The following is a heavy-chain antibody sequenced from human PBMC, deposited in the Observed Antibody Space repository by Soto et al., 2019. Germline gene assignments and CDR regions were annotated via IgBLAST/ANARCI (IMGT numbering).Heavy chain of an antibody. CDR1: GGSISSYY. CDR2: IYYSGST. V-gene: IGHV4-59*01. Sequence: SETLSLPCTVSGGSISSYYWSSLRTPPGKGLEWIGYIYYSGSTNYNPSLKSRVTISVDTSKNQFSLKLSSVTAADTAVYYCARERGKHYCSSTSCYTGGYYYYYYGMDVWGQGTTVTVSS. J-gene: IGHJ6*02. CDR3: ARERGKHYCSSTSCYTGGYYYYYYGMDV. D-gene: IGHD2-2*02.